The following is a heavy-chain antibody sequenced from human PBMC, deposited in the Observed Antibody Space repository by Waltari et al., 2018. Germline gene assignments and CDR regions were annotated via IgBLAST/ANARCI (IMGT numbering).Heavy chain of an antibody. CDR2: IIPILGIA. CDR1: GGTFSSYT. J-gene: IGHJ6*02. V-gene: IGHV1-69*08. CDR3: ARDQGSSNYYYGMDV. Sequence: QVQLVQSGAEVKKPGSSVKVSCKASGGTFSSYTISWVRQPPGQGLEWMGRIIPILGIANYAQKFQGRVTITADKSTSTAYMELSSLRSEDTAVYYCARDQGSSNYYYGMDVWGQGTTVTVSS. D-gene: IGHD6-6*01.